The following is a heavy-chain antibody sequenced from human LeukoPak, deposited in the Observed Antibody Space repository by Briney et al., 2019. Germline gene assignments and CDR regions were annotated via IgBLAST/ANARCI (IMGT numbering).Heavy chain of an antibody. CDR1: GGSISSSSYY. J-gene: IGHJ3*02. CDR2: IYYSGST. Sequence: PSETLSLTCTVSGGSISSSSYYWGWIRQPPGKGLEWIGSIYYSGSTYYNPFLKSRVTISVDTSKNQFSLKLSSVAAADTAVYFRARRSGYYDSSPTYAFDIWGLGTMVTVSS. D-gene: IGHD3-22*01. CDR3: ARRSGYYDSSPTYAFDI. V-gene: IGHV4-39*01.